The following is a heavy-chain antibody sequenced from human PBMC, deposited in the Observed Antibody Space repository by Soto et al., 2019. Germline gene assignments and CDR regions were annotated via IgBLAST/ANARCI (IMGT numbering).Heavy chain of an antibody. D-gene: IGHD3-10*01. CDR3: ARELGRITMVRGAYYYYGMDV. V-gene: IGHV1-18*01. CDR1: GYTFTSYG. Sequence: ASVKVSCKASGYTFTSYGISWVRQAPGQGLEWMGWISAYNGNTNYAQKLQGRVTMTTETSTSTAYMELRSLRSDDTAVYYCARELGRITMVRGAYYYYGMDVWGQGTTVTVSS. CDR2: ISAYNGNT. J-gene: IGHJ6*02.